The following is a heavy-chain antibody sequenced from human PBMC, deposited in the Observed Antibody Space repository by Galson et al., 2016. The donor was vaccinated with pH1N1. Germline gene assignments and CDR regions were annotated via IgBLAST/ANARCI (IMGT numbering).Heavy chain of an antibody. CDR1: GYSISSGHY. V-gene: IGHV4-38-2*02. CDR3: AREVGWSYGPQYYYYYMDV. CDR2: VSHSGVT. J-gene: IGHJ6*03. D-gene: IGHD1-26*01. Sequence: ETLSLTCTVSGYSISSGHYWGWVRQPPGKGLEWIGSVSHSGVTYYNPSLRSRVTISLHTSKNQISLRLTSVSAADTAVYYCAREVGWSYGPQYYYYYMDVWGNGTTVIVSS.